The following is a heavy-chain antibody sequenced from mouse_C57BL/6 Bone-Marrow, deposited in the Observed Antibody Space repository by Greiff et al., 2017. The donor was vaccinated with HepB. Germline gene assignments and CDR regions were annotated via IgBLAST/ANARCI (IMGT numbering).Heavy chain of an antibody. CDR1: GFSLTSYA. CDR3: ARIDYDYPYAMDY. V-gene: IGHV2-9-1*01. Sequence: VQLVESGPGLVAPSQSLSITCTVSGFSLTSYAISWVRQPPGKGLEWLGVIWTGGGTNYNSALKSRLSISKDNSKSQVFLKMNSLQTDDTARYSSARIDYDYPYAMDYWGQGTSLSVSS. CDR2: IWTGGGT. D-gene: IGHD2-4*01. J-gene: IGHJ4*01.